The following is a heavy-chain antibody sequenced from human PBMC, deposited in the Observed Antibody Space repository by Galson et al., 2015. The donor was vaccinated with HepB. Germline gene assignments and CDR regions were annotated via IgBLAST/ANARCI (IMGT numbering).Heavy chain of an antibody. Sequence: SVKVPCKASGGTFSSYAISWVRQAPGQGLEWMGGIIPIFGTANYAQKFQGRVTITADKSTSTAYMELSSLRSEDTAVYYCASTSLWFGELLSGKYYYGMDVWGQGTTVTVSS. V-gene: IGHV1-69*06. CDR2: IIPIFGTA. D-gene: IGHD3-10*01. CDR3: ASTSLWFGELLSGKYYYGMDV. J-gene: IGHJ6*02. CDR1: GGTFSSYA.